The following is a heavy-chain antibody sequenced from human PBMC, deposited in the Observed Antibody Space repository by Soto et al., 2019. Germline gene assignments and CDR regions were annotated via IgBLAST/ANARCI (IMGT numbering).Heavy chain of an antibody. J-gene: IGHJ6*03. D-gene: IGHD1-7*01. V-gene: IGHV6-1*01. CDR3: AGTTSHYCYYIDV. Sequence: SQTLSLTCAISGDSVSSNSAAWNWIRLSPSRGLEWLARTYYRSRWYNDYAVSVRSRITVNPDTSKNQFSLQLTSVTPEDTAVYFCAGTTSHYCYYIDVWGKGTTVTVSS. CDR2: TYYRSRWYN. CDR1: GDSVSSNSAA.